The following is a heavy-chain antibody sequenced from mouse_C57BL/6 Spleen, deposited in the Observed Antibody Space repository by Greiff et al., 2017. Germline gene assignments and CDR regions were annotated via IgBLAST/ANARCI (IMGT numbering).Heavy chain of an antibody. CDR1: GYSFTDYN. D-gene: IGHD2-4*01. J-gene: IGHJ1*03. V-gene: IGHV1-39*01. Sequence: VQLQQSGPELVKPGASVKISCKASGYSFTDYNMNWVKQRNGKSLEWIGVINPNYGTTSYNQKFKGKATVTVDQSSSTAYMQLNSLTSEDSAVYCCASIYDCEDWYFDVWGTGTTVTVSS. CDR3: ASIYDCEDWYFDV. CDR2: INPNYGTT.